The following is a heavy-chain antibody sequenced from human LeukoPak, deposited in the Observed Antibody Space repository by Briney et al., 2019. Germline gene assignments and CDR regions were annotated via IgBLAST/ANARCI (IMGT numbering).Heavy chain of an antibody. J-gene: IGHJ4*02. D-gene: IGHD3-22*01. Sequence: ASVKVSCKASGYTFTGYYMHWVRQAPGQGLEWMGWINPNSGGTNYAQEFQGRVTMTRDTSISTAYMELSRLRSDDTAVYYCAREYTMIVVVSGDFDYWGQGALLTVSS. CDR2: INPNSGGT. CDR1: GYTFTGYY. V-gene: IGHV1-2*02. CDR3: AREYTMIVVVSGDFDY.